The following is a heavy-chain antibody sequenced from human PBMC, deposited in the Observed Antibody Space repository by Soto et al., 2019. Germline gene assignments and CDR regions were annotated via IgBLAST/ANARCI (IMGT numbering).Heavy chain of an antibody. J-gene: IGHJ4*02. V-gene: IGHV4-39*01. CDR1: GGSISSNSYY. CDR2: IFYSGST. Sequence: QLQLQESGPGLVKPSETLSLTCTVSGGSISSNSYYWGWIRQPPGKGLEWIGSIFYSGSTYYKPSLKSRVPISVDTSKNQFSLKLSSVTAADPAVYYCARHYLPPYYYGSGSYYSPFDYWGQGTLVTVSS. D-gene: IGHD3-10*01. CDR3: ARHYLPPYYYGSGSYYSPFDY.